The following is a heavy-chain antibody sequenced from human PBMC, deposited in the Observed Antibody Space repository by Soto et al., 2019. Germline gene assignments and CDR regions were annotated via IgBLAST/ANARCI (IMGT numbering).Heavy chain of an antibody. J-gene: IGHJ4*02. D-gene: IGHD3-16*02. CDR3: TRTFDRNNFYSPDFDY. V-gene: IGHV3-73*02. Sequence: EVQLLESGGGLVQPGGSLKLSCAASGFTFSGYAMHWVRQASGKGLEWVGEIRGNAYSYATGYAASRKGRFIISRNDSKNMEYLQMNSLKIDDTAVYYCTRTFDRNNFYSPDFDYWGQGTLVIVSS. CDR2: IRGNAYSYAT. CDR1: GFTFSGYA.